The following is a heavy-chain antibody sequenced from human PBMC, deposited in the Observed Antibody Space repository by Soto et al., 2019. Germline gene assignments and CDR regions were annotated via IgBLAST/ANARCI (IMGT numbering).Heavy chain of an antibody. V-gene: IGHV4-59*08. Sequence: SEALSLTCTVSGGSIISYYWSWIRQPPWKGLEWIGYIYLSSNYNPSLKSRVTISVEASENQFSLKLSALTAADTAVYYWARQPTRQAGDWGQRTLVTVS. J-gene: IGHJ4*02. CDR3: ARQPTRQAGD. CDR2: IYLSS. D-gene: IGHD6-13*01. CDR1: GGSIISYY.